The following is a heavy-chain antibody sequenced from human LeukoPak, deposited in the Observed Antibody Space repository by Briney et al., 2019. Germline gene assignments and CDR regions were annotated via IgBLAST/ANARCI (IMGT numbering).Heavy chain of an antibody. CDR3: AKDMVTIQAPYYYYYMDV. D-gene: IGHD5-12*01. CDR2: ISWNSGSI. V-gene: IGHV3-9*01. Sequence: PGGSLRLSCAASGFTFSSYSMNWVRQAPGKGLEWVSGISWNSGSIGYADSVKGRFTISRDNAKNSLYLQMNSLRAEDTALYYCAKDMVTIQAPYYYYYMDVWGKGTTVTVSS. J-gene: IGHJ6*03. CDR1: GFTFSSYS.